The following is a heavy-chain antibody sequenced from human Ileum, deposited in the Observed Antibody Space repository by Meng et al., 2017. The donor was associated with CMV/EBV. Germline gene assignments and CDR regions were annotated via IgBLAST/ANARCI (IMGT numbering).Heavy chain of an antibody. CDR3: ARGLASGWPDY. J-gene: IGHJ4*02. Sequence: VPLQQWGAGLLKPSATLSLTCAVFGGSFAGYYWSWCRQSPGKGLEWIGEITHSGRTSYNLSLKSRVTISVDMSKYQFSLKLTSVTAADTAIYYCARGLASGWPDYWGQGTLVTVSS. D-gene: IGHD3-10*01. CDR2: ITHSGRT. V-gene: IGHV4-34*01. CDR1: GGSFAGYY.